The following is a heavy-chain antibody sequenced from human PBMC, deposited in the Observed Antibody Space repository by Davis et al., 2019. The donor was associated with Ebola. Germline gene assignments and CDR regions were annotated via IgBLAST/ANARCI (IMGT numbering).Heavy chain of an antibody. V-gene: IGHV3-13*01. CDR2: IGTAGDT. CDR1: GFTFSSYD. D-gene: IGHD1-1*01. J-gene: IGHJ6*02. Sequence: GESLKISCAASGFTFSSYDMHWVRQATGKGLEWVSAIGTAGDTYYPGSLKGRFTIPRENAKNSFNLQMNSLRAEDTAVYYWARGMNDLRDLYYYGMDVWGQGTTVTVSS. CDR3: ARGMNDLRDLYYYGMDV.